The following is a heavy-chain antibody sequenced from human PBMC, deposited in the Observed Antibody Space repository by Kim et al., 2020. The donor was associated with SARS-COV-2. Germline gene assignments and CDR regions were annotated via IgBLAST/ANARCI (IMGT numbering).Heavy chain of an antibody. CDR3: ARVELTTIFEVAPRGPYGLGV. J-gene: IGHJ6*02. CDR2: ISSSSSYI. D-gene: IGHD3-3*01. CDR1: GFTFSSYS. V-gene: IGHV3-21*01. Sequence: GGSLRLSCAASGFTFSSYSMNWVRQAPGKGLEGGSSISSSSSYIYYAASVKGRFTISRDNAKNSLYLQMNSLRAEDTAVYYCARVELTTIFEVAPRGPYGLGVWGQGTPVTVSS.